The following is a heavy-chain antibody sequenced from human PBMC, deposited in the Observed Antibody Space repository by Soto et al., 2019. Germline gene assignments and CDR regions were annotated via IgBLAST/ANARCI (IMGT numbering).Heavy chain of an antibody. J-gene: IGHJ5*02. Sequence: GGSLRLSCAASGFTFSSYAMSWVRQAPGKGLEWVSAISGSGGSTYYADSVKGRFTISRDNSKNTLYLQMNSLRAEDTAVYYCAKDHLSPVDWNYGWFDPWGQGTLVTVSS. CDR3: AKDHLSPVDWNYGWFDP. CDR2: ISGSGGST. CDR1: GFTFSSYA. V-gene: IGHV3-23*01. D-gene: IGHD1-7*01.